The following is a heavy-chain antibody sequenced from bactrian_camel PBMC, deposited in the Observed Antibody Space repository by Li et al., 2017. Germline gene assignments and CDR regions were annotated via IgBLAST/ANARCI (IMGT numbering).Heavy chain of an antibody. CDR2: INSSGRTT. Sequence: DVQLVESGGGLRQPGGSLRLSCVTSGFTFSNYAMTWVRQAPGQALEWISDINSSGRTTNYADSVKGRFTISRDNAKNTLYLQLNSLKTEDTAMYYCAADSRWACYSASWSEYHYWGQGTQVTVS. CDR1: GFTFSNYA. V-gene: IGHV3S42*01. D-gene: IGHD1*01. CDR3: AADSRWACYSASWSEYHY. J-gene: IGHJ4*01.